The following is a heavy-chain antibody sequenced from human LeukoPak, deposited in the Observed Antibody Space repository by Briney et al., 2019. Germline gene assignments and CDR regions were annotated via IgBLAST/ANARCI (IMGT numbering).Heavy chain of an antibody. J-gene: IGHJ4*02. CDR2: IGSSGGGI. D-gene: IGHD7-27*01. CDR1: GFTFSSYG. Sequence: GGSLRLSCAASGFTFSSYGIHWVRHPPGKRLEWVSIIGSSGGGIHYADSVKGRFTISRDNSKNALYLQMNSLRVEDTAVYYCAIDPNWGTHSWGQGVLVTVSS. V-gene: IGHV3-23*01. CDR3: AIDPNWGTHS.